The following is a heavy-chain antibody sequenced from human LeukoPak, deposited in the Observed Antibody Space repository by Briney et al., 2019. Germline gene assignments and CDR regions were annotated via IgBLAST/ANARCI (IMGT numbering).Heavy chain of an antibody. CDR1: GGSISSSSYY. CDR2: ISYSGST. Sequence: SETLSLTCTVSGGSISSSSYYWGWIRQPPGKGLEWIGSISYSGSTSYNPSLKSRVTISVATSKNQFSLKLSSVTAADTAVYYCASEEPIVATGMNYWGQGTLVTVSS. J-gene: IGHJ4*02. CDR3: ASEEPIVATGMNY. V-gene: IGHV4-39*01. D-gene: IGHD5-12*01.